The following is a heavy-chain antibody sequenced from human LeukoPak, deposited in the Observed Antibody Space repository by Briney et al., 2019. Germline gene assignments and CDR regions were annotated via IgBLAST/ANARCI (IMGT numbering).Heavy chain of an antibody. CDR3: AKKYSYGSGAGDALDI. CDR2: ISYDGSLK. J-gene: IGHJ3*02. D-gene: IGHD3-10*01. V-gene: IGHV3-30*18. CDR1: GFTFSNFG. Sequence: GRSLRLSCAASGFTFSNFGMHWVRQAPGKGLEWVVVISYDGSLKHYLDSVKGRFTISRDNSKSTLYLQMDSLRVEDTAVYYCAKKYSYGSGAGDALDIWGHGTLVTVSS.